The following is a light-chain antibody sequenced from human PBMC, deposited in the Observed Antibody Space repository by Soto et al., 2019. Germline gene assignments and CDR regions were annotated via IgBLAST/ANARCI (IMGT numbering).Light chain of an antibody. Sequence: DIQMTQSPSTLSASVGARVTITCRASQSVSSWLAWYQQKPGKAPKLLIYDASSMESGVPSRFSGSGSGTEFNPTNTSLQPDYVATYYCQQYYSYPWTFGQGTKVEI. J-gene: IGKJ1*01. CDR3: QQYYSYPWT. CDR2: DAS. V-gene: IGKV1-5*01. CDR1: QSVSSW.